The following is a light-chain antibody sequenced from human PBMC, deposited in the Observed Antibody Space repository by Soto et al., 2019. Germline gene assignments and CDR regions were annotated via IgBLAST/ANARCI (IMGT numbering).Light chain of an antibody. CDR1: SSDVGGFNY. CDR2: EVT. J-gene: IGLJ2*01. CDR3: SSFAGSNNVV. Sequence: QSVLTQPPSASGSPGQSVTISCTGTSSDVGGFNYVSSYQHHPGKAPKLMIYEVTKRPSGVPDRFSGSKSGNTASLTVSGLQAEDEADYYCSSFAGSNNVVFGGGTKLTVL. V-gene: IGLV2-8*01.